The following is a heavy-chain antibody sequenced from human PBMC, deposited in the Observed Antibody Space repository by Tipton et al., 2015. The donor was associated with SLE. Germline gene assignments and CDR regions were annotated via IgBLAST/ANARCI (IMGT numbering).Heavy chain of an antibody. V-gene: IGHV4-59*01. CDR1: GDYISNYY. CDR2: IYYGETT. CDR3: ARSYSYGVFDS. J-gene: IGHJ4*02. Sequence: LRLSCTVSGDYISNYYWSWLRLPPGKGLEWLGYIYYGETTLYNPSLESRVTVSVDTSKNQLSLKLTSMTAADTALYFCARSYSYGVFDSWGQGTLVTVSS. D-gene: IGHD5-18*01.